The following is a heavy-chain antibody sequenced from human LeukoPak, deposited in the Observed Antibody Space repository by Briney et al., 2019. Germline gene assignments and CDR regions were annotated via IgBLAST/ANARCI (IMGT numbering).Heavy chain of an antibody. V-gene: IGHV4-4*07. J-gene: IGHJ4*02. CDR2: IYTSGST. CDR3: ARDSGMITFGGYGY. Sequence: SETLSLTCTVSGGSISNYYWSWIRQPAGKGLERIGRIYTSGSTNYNPSLKSRVTMSVDTSKNQFSLKLSSVTAADTAVYYCARDSGMITFGGYGYWGQGTLVTVSS. D-gene: IGHD3-16*01. CDR1: GGSISNYY.